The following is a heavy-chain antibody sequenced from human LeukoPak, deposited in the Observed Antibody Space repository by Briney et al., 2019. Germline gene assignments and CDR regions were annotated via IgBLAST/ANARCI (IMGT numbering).Heavy chain of an antibody. CDR3: AIDRYSSGWYTFDY. CDR2: ISGSGGST. V-gene: IGHV3-23*01. Sequence: GGSLRLSCAASRFTFSSYAMSWVRQAPGKGLEWVSAISGSGGSTYYADSVKGRFTISRDNAKNSLDLQMNSLRAEDTAVYYCAIDRYSSGWYTFDYWGQGTLVTVSS. J-gene: IGHJ4*02. CDR1: RFTFSSYA. D-gene: IGHD6-19*01.